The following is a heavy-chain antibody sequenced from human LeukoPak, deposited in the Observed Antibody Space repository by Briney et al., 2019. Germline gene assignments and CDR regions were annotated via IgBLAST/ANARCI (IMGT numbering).Heavy chain of an antibody. J-gene: IGHJ4*02. D-gene: IGHD3-10*01. CDR3: ARTKFGGSPYFDY. V-gene: IGHV3-53*04. Sequence: GGSLGLSCAASGFTVGNNYMSWVRQAPGKGLEWVSFLYSGGSTYYADSVKGRFTVSRHNSRNTVFLEMNSLRPEDTAVYYCARTKFGGSPYFDYWGQGTLVTVSS. CDR2: LYSGGST. CDR1: GFTVGNNY.